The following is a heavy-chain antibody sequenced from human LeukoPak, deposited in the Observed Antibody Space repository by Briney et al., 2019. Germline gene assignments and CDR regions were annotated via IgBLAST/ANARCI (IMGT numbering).Heavy chain of an antibody. V-gene: IGHV4-34*01. CDR2: INHSGST. D-gene: IGHD2-2*01. CDR1: GGSFSGYY. Sequence: SETLSLTCAVYGGSFSGYYWSWIRQPPGKGLEWIGEINHSGSTNYNPSLKSRVTISVDTSKNQFSLKLSSVTAADTAVYYCARGRTWDSCSSTSCPPNPTTQFDYWGQGTLVTVSS. J-gene: IGHJ4*02. CDR3: ARGRTWDSCSSTSCPPNPTTQFDY.